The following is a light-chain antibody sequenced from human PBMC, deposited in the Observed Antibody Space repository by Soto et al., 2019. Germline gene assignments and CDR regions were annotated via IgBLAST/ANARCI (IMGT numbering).Light chain of an antibody. J-gene: IGKJ3*01. Sequence: EIVLTQSPGTLSLSPGERATLSCRASQSISSSYLAWYQQKPGQAPRLLVYGASSRATGIPDRFSGSGSGTDFTLTISRRGPEDFAVYYCQQYGSSLLIFGPGTKVELK. CDR3: QQYGSSLLI. V-gene: IGKV3-20*01. CDR1: QSISSSY. CDR2: GAS.